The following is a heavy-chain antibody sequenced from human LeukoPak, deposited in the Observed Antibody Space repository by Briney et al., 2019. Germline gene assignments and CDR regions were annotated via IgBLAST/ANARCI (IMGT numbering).Heavy chain of an antibody. D-gene: IGHD6-6*01. Sequence: GASVKVSCKASGYTFTSYGISWVRQAPGQGLEWMGWISAYNGNTNYAQKLQGRVTMTTDTSTSTAYMELRSLRSDDTAVYYCARNVAARFVGYMDVWGKGTTVTVSS. CDR3: ARNVAARFVGYMDV. J-gene: IGHJ6*03. V-gene: IGHV1-18*01. CDR1: GYTFTSYG. CDR2: ISAYNGNT.